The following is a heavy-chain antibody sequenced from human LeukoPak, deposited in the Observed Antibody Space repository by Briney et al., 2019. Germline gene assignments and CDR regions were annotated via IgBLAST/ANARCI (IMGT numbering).Heavy chain of an antibody. J-gene: IGHJ4*02. CDR1: GFTFSNYA. V-gene: IGHV3-30*04. CDR3: ARGDSNGYYPLPYYFDC. CDR2: ISYDGSNK. D-gene: IGHD3-22*01. Sequence: GGSLRLSCAASGFTFSNYAMHWVRQAPGKGLEWEAVISYDGSNKYYADSVKGRFTISRDNSKNTLYLQMNSLRAEDTAVYYCARGDSNGYYPLPYYFDCWGQGTLVTVSS.